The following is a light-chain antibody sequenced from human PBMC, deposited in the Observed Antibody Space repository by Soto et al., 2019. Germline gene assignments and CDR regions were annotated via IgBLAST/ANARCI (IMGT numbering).Light chain of an antibody. CDR2: EGS. CDR3: CSYAGDKM. CDR1: RSDFVDYHL. J-gene: IGLJ3*02. Sequence: QSALTQPASVSGSPGQSITISCTGSRSDFVDYHLVSWYQQHPGKAPQLMIFEGSKRPSGVSHRFSGSKSGNTASLTISGLQVEDEADYYCCSYAGDKMFGGGTKLTVL. V-gene: IGLV2-23*01.